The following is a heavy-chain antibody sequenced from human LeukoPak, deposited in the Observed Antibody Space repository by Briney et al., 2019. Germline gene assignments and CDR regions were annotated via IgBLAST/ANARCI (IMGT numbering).Heavy chain of an antibody. CDR2: ISGSGGST. J-gene: IGHJ4*02. CDR1: GFSISSYD. CDR3: GEGILSDDRFDY. V-gene: IGHV3-23*01. D-gene: IGHD3-9*01. Sequence: GGSLRLSCAVSGFSISSYDYCWGCQAPGKGLEWVSAISGSGGSTYYADSVKGRFTISRDNSKNTLYLQMNSLRAEDTAVYYCGEGILSDDRFDYWGQGTLVTVSS.